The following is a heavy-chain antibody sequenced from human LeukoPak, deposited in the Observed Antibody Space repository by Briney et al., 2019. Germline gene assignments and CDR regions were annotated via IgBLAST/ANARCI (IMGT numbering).Heavy chain of an antibody. V-gene: IGHV3-23*01. J-gene: IGHJ4*02. CDR2: ISGSGGST. CDR3: AKDSVGIMTTADY. CDR1: GFTFSSYA. D-gene: IGHD4-11*01. Sequence: PGRSLRLSCAASGFTFSSYAMSWVRQAPGKGLEWVSAISGSGGSTYYADSVKGRFTISRDNSKNTLYLQMNSLRAEDTAVYYCAKDSVGIMTTADYWGQGTLVTVSS.